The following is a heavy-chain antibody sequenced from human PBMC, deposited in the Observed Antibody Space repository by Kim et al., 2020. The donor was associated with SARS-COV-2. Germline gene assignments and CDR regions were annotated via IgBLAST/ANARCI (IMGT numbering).Heavy chain of an antibody. CDR1: GFTFSSYA. CDR3: AREGDQGWFDP. V-gene: IGHV3-30-3*01. J-gene: IGHJ5*02. Sequence: GGSLRLSCAASGFTFSSYAMHWVRQAPGKGPEWVAVISYDGSNKYYADSVKGRFTISRDNSKNTLYLQMNSLRAEDTAVYYCAREGDQGWFDPWGEETLVTVSP. CDR2: ISYDGSNK. D-gene: IGHD2-21*02.